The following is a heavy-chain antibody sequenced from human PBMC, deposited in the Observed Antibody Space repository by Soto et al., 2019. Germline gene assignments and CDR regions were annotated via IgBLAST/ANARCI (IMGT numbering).Heavy chain of an antibody. J-gene: IGHJ4*02. CDR2: ISWNSGSI. Sequence: GGSLRLSCAASGFTFDDYAMHWVRQAPGKGLEWVSGISWNSGSIGYADSVKGRFTISRDNSKNTVSLQMTSLRAEDTAIYYCARGLRSVLDYWGQGTLVTVSS. V-gene: IGHV3-9*01. CDR1: GFTFDDYA. D-gene: IGHD6-6*01. CDR3: ARGLRSVLDY.